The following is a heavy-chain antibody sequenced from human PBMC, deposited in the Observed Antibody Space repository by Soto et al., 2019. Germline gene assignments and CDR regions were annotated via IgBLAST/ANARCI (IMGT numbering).Heavy chain of an antibody. D-gene: IGHD3-10*01. Sequence: QVQLVQSGAEVKKPGSSVKVSCKASGGTFSSYTISWVRQAPGQGLEWMGRIIPILGIANYAQKFEGRVTINADKSTRTAYMELSSLRSEDTAVYYCARPKGTYYYGSGSLDYWGQGTLVTVSS. V-gene: IGHV1-69*02. J-gene: IGHJ4*02. CDR2: IIPILGIA. CDR3: ARPKGTYYYGSGSLDY. CDR1: GGTFSSYT.